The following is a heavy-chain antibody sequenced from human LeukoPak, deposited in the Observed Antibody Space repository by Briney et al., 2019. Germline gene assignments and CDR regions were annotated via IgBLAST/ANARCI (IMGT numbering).Heavy chain of an antibody. CDR2: IRSKAYGGTT. CDR1: GFTFGDYA. V-gene: IGHV3-49*03. D-gene: IGHD2-15*01. CDR3: TSSVSYCSGGSCSDY. J-gene: IGHJ4*02. Sequence: PGGSLRLSCTASGFTFGDYAMSWFRQAPGKGLEWVGFIRSKAYGGTTEYAASVKGRFTISRDDSKSIAYLQMNSLKTEDTAVYYCTSSVSYCSGGSCSDYWGQGTLVTVSS.